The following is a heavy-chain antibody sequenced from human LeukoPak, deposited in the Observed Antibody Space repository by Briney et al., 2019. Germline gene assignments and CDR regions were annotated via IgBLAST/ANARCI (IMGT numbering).Heavy chain of an antibody. Sequence: SETLSLTCAVYGGAFSAYYWSWIRQPRGKGLEWIGEINHSGSTNYNPSLKSRVTISIHTSKNQFSLKLSSVTPADTAVYYCSRGGRDVNDTYYFDYWGQGTLVSVSS. V-gene: IGHV4-34*01. CDR3: SRGGRDVNDTYYFDY. J-gene: IGHJ4*02. CDR1: GGAFSAYY. D-gene: IGHD5/OR15-5a*01. CDR2: INHSGST.